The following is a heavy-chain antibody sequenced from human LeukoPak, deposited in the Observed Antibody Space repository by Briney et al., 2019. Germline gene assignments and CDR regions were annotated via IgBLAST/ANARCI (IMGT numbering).Heavy chain of an antibody. Sequence: SETLSLTCTVSGGSISSSSYYWGWIRQPPGKGLEWIGYIYYSGSTNYNPSLKSRVTISVDTSKNQFSLKLSSVTAADTAVYYCAREESYYYDSSGSIDYWGQGTLVTVSS. CDR1: GGSISSSSYY. CDR3: AREESYYYDSSGSIDY. J-gene: IGHJ4*02. CDR2: IYYSGST. D-gene: IGHD3-22*01. V-gene: IGHV4-61*05.